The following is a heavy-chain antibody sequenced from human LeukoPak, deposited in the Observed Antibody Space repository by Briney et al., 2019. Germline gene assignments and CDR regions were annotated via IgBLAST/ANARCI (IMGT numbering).Heavy chain of an antibody. V-gene: IGHV3-48*04. CDR3: ASLTMRLVAFDS. D-gene: IGHD3-22*01. CDR1: GFTFSNYN. CDR2: ITSSSSAI. J-gene: IGHJ4*02. Sequence: GGSLRLSCAASGFTFSNYNLNWVRQAPGKGLEWLSYITSSSSAIYYADSVKGRFTISRDNAKNSLYLQMNSLRAEDTAVYYCASLTMRLVAFDSWGQGTLVTVSS.